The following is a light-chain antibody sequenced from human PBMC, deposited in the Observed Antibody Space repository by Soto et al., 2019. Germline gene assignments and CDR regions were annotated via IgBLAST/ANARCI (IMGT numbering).Light chain of an antibody. V-gene: IGLV2-14*01. Sequence: QSALTQPASVSWSPGQSITISCTGTSSDVGGYNYVSWYQQHPGKAPKLMIYEVSNRPSGVSNRFSGSKSGNTASLTISGLQAEDEADYYCSSYTSSSTPRVFGTGTKVTVL. J-gene: IGLJ1*01. CDR2: EVS. CDR3: SSYTSSSTPRV. CDR1: SSDVGGYNY.